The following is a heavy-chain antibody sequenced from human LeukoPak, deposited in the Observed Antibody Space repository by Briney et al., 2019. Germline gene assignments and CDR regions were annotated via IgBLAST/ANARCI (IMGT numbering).Heavy chain of an antibody. Sequence: SETLSLTCAVYGGSFSGYYWSWIRQPPGKGLEWIGEINHSGSTNYNPSLKSRVTISVDTSKNQFSLSLTSVTAADTAVYYCARAMIVSGVDYWGRGTLVTVSS. V-gene: IGHV4-34*01. CDR1: GGSFSGYY. CDR3: ARAMIVSGVDY. CDR2: INHSGST. J-gene: IGHJ4*02. D-gene: IGHD3-22*01.